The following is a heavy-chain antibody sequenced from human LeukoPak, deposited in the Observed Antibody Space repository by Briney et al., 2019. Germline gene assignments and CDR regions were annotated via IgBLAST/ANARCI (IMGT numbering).Heavy chain of an antibody. J-gene: IGHJ5*02. V-gene: IGHV5-51*01. D-gene: IGHD3-3*01. CDR2: IYPGDSDT. Sequence: GESLKISCKGSGYSFTSYWIGWVRQMPRKGLEWMGIIYPGDSDTRYSPSFQGQVTISADKSISTAYLQWSSLKASDTAMYYCARSITIFGVIGWFDPWGQGTLVTVSS. CDR1: GYSFTSYW. CDR3: ARSITIFGVIGWFDP.